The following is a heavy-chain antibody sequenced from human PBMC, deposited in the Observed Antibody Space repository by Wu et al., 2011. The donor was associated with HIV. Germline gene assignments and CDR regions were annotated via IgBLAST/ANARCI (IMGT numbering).Heavy chain of an antibody. J-gene: IGHJ4*02. CDR3: TTAGFDF. V-gene: IGHV1-69-2*01. CDR2: IDPEDGKT. Sequence: VQLVQSRSEVKKPGASVQVSCRASGYSFSNFYIHWVQQAPGKGLEWLGLIDPEDGKTEYADKFQGRFTITADTSSETTFLEVNTLRTDDTAMFYCTTAGFDFWGQGTLVTVSS. CDR1: GYSFSNFY.